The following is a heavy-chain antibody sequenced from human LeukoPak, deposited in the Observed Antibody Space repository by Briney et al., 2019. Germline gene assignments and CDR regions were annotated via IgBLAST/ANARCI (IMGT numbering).Heavy chain of an antibody. CDR2: IKQDGSEK. V-gene: IGHV3-7*01. Sequence: PGGSLRLSCAASGFTLSSYWMSWVRQAPGKGLEWAANIKQDGSEKHYVDSVKGRFTISRDNAKNSLYLQMTSLRAEDSAVYYCARDIFDYWGQGTLVTVSS. CDR3: ARDIFDY. CDR1: GFTLSSYW. J-gene: IGHJ4*02.